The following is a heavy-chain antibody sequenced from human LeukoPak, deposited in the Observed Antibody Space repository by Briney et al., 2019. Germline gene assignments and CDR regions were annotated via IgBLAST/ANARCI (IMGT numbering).Heavy chain of an antibody. V-gene: IGHV3-33*01. J-gene: IGHJ3*02. Sequence: PGGSLRLSCAAAGFNFRIYGMHWVRQAPGKGLEWVAVAYDDGSNQYYADSVKGRFTISKDISKNTLYVQMNSLRAEDTAVYYCARGDYSGSGSFYHDAFDIWGQGTMVTVSS. CDR3: ARGDYSGSGSFYHDAFDI. CDR1: GFNFRIYG. D-gene: IGHD3-10*01. CDR2: AYDDGSNQ.